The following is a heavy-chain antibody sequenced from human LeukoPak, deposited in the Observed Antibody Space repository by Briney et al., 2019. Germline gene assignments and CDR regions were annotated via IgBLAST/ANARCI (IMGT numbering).Heavy chain of an antibody. D-gene: IGHD3-22*01. CDR1: GGSISSGSYY. CDR2: IYTSGST. J-gene: IGHJ3*02. V-gene: IGHV4-61*02. Sequence: SETLSLTCTVSGGSISSGSYYWSWIRQPAGKGLEWIGRIYTSGSTNYNPSLKSRVTISVDTFKNQFSLKLSSVTAADTAVYYCARDSPHYYDGSGYHYDAFDIWGQGTMVTVSS. CDR3: ARDSPHYYDGSGYHYDAFDI.